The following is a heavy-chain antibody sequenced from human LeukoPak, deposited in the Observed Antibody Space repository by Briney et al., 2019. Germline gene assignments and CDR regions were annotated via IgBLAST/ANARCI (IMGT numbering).Heavy chain of an antibody. J-gene: IGHJ4*02. V-gene: IGHV3-64*01. CDR1: GFTFSSYA. CDR3: ARSGYSSSWYLGY. D-gene: IGHD6-13*01. Sequence: PGGSLXXSCAASGFTFSSYAMHWVRQAPGKGLEDVSAISSNGGSTYYANSVNGTFTISRDNSKNPLYLQMGSLRAEDMAVYYCARSGYSSSWYLGYWGQGTLVTVSS. CDR2: ISSNGGST.